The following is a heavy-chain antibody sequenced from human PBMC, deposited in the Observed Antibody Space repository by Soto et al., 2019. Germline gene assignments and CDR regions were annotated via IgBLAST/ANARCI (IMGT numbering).Heavy chain of an antibody. CDR2: ISYDGSNK. CDR1: GFTFSSYA. D-gene: IGHD3-22*01. CDR3: AKDLHLDSSGYYQYYFDY. J-gene: IGHJ4*02. Sequence: GGSLRLSCAASGFTFSSYAMHWVRQAPGKGLEWVAVISYDGSNKYYADSVKGRFTISRDNSKNTLYLQMNSLRAEDTAVYYCAKDLHLDSSGYYQYYFDYWGQGTLVTVSS. V-gene: IGHV3-30-3*01.